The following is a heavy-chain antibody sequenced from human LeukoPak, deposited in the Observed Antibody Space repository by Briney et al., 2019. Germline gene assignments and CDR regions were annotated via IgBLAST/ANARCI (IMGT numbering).Heavy chain of an antibody. J-gene: IGHJ4*02. CDR1: GFTFSRYD. D-gene: IGHD2-2*01. V-gene: IGHV3-23*01. CDR2: ICRGGGST. Sequence: GGSLRLSCAASGFTFSRYDMSWVRQTPGKGLEWVARICRGGGSTYYADSVRGRFTISGDASGNKLFLQMNCLRAADTAVYYCARQGSCDATTCYAGKPLDYWGQGTMVTVSS. CDR3: ARQGSCDATTCYAGKPLDY.